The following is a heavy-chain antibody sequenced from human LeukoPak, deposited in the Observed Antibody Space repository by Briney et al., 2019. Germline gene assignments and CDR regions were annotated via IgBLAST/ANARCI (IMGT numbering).Heavy chain of an antibody. CDR1: GGSINSNY. Sequence: SESLSLTCAVAGGSINSNYSGWIRPHPRNGLQWIGDIYSTGKNNYNPSLKNRATISLDTSKSHLSLNLTAVRAADTAIYYCVRRDTGWNYFDYWGQGILVTVSS. V-gene: IGHV4-4*08. D-gene: IGHD6-19*01. CDR3: VRRDTGWNYFDY. J-gene: IGHJ4*02. CDR2: IYSTGKN.